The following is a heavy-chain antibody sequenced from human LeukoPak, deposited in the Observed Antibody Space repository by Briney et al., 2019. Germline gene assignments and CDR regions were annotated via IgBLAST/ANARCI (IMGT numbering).Heavy chain of an antibody. D-gene: IGHD1-26*01. CDR2: LTDSGVYT. Sequence: GASLRLSCAASGFTFSTCAMSWVRQAPGKGLEWVSTLTDSGVYTYYADSVRGRFTISRDNSENTLYLQMNGLRAGDTAVYYCAKGIVGATRNLDSWGQGTLVTVSS. V-gene: IGHV3-23*01. CDR3: AKGIVGATRNLDS. CDR1: GFTFSTCA. J-gene: IGHJ4*02.